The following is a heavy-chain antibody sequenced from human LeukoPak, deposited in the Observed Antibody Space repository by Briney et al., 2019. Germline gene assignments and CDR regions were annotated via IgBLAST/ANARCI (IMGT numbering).Heavy chain of an antibody. V-gene: IGHV3-49*04. CDR1: GLAFDDFA. CDR2: IRRRAYGGAA. CDR3: IRNGLVDFDY. J-gene: IGHJ4*02. Sequence: GGSLRLSCTTSGLAFDDFAMSWVRQPAGKGLEWVGFIRRRAYGGAAEYAASVKGRFIISRDDSKGIAYLQMNSLKTEDTAVYYCIRNGLVDFDYWGQGSRVIVSP.